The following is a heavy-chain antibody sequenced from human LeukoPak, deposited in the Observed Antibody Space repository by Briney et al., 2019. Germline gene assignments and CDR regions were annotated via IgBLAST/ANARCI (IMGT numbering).Heavy chain of an antibody. J-gene: IGHJ5*02. CDR1: GGSFSGYY. V-gene: IGHV4-34*01. CDR2: INHSGGT. CDR3: ARPNWNNWFDP. Sequence: PSETLSLTCAVYGGSFSGYYWSWIRQPPGKGLEWIGEINHSGGTNYNPSLKSRVTISVDTSKNQFSLKLSSVTAADTAVYYCARPNWNNWFDPWGQGTLVTVSS. D-gene: IGHD1-1*01.